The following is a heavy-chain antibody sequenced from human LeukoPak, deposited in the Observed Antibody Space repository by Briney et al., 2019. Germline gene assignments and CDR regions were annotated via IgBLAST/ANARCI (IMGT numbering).Heavy chain of an antibody. V-gene: IGHV4-59*01. J-gene: IGHJ4*02. CDR3: ARGWDGIAVAGSFDY. CDR1: GGSISNYY. Sequence: SETLSLTCTVSGGSISNYYWSWFRQPPGKGLEWIGYIYYSGSTNYNPSLTSRVTMSVDTSKNQFSLKLNSVTAADTAVYYCARGWDGIAVAGSFDYWGQGTLVTVSS. D-gene: IGHD6-19*01. CDR2: IYYSGST.